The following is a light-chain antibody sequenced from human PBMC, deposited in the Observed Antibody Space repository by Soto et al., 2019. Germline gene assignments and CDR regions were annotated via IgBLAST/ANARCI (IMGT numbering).Light chain of an antibody. CDR3: QQSYSTPPT. CDR2: AAS. J-gene: IGKJ5*01. CDR1: QRISSY. V-gene: IGKV1-39*01. Sequence: DIQMTQSPSSLSASVGDRVTITCRASQRISSYLNWYQQKQGEAPKLLIHAASSLQSGVPSRFRGSGSVTDFTLTINSLQPEDFATYYCQQSYSTPPTFGQGTRLEIK.